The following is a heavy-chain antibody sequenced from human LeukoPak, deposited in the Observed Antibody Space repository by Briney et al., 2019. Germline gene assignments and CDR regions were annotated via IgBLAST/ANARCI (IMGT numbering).Heavy chain of an antibody. CDR3: AKDIVLSSSGRGAFDI. J-gene: IGHJ3*02. Sequence: PGGSLRLSCAASGFTFDDYAMYWVRQAPGKGLEWVSSISWNSGSIVYADSVKGRFTISRDNAKNSLYLQMNSLRAEDTALYYCAKDIVLSSSGRGAFDIWGQGTMVTVSS. CDR2: ISWNSGSI. CDR1: GFTFDDYA. D-gene: IGHD6-19*01. V-gene: IGHV3-9*01.